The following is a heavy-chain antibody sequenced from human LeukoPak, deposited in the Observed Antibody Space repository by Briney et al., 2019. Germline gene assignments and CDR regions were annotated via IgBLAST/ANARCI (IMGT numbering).Heavy chain of an antibody. D-gene: IGHD2/OR15-2a*01. CDR1: GGSISSGSYY. Sequence: PSQTLSLTCTVSGGSISSGSYYWSWIRQPAGKGLEWIGRIYTSGSTNYNPSLKSRVTISVDTSKNQFSLKLSSVTAADTAVYYCARERFLRGSGYYYYYYMDVWGKGTTVTISS. CDR3: ARERFLRGSGYYYYYYMDV. V-gene: IGHV4-61*02. CDR2: IYTSGST. J-gene: IGHJ6*03.